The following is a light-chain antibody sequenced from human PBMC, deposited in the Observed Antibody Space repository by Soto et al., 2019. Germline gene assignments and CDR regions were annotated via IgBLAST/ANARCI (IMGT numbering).Light chain of an antibody. CDR3: QQYNSYSPQT. CDR2: KAS. V-gene: IGKV1-5*03. J-gene: IGKJ1*01. CDR1: QSIDTW. Sequence: DIQMTQSPSTLSASVGDRVTITCRASQSIDTWLAWHQQKPGQVPKLLISKASSLESGVPSRFSGSGSGTEFTLTISSLQPDDFATYYCQQYNSYSPQTFGQGTKVDIK.